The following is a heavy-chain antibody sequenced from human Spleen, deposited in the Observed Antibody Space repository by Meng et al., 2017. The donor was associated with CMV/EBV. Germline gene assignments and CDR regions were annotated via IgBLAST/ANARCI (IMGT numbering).Heavy chain of an antibody. D-gene: IGHD4-23*01. CDR2: INHSGRT. CDR3: ARGDATVAFDY. CDR1: GWSFVGYY. J-gene: IGHJ4*02. Sequence: LQGWGAVMANPSERLPLTSVVYGWSFVGYYWSWIRQPQGKGLEWIGEINHSGRTNYTPSLKRRVTISVDTSKNQFSLKLSSVTAADTAVYYCARGDATVAFDYWGQGTLVTVSS. V-gene: IGHV4-34*01.